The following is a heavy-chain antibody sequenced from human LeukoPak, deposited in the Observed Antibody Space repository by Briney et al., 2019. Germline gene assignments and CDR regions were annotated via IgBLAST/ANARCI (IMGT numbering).Heavy chain of an antibody. CDR1: GGSISSYY. Sequence: PSETLSLTCTVSGGSISSYYWSWIRQPPGKGLEWIGSIYYSGSTYYNPSLKSRVTISVDTSKNQFSLKLSSVTAADTAVYYCARGGLQGFDYWGQGTLVTVSS. CDR2: IYYSGST. V-gene: IGHV4-59*05. D-gene: IGHD4-11*01. CDR3: ARGGLQGFDY. J-gene: IGHJ4*02.